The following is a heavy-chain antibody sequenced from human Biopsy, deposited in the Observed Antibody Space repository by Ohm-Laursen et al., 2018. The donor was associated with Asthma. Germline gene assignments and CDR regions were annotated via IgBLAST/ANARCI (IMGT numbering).Heavy chain of an antibody. D-gene: IGHD3-22*01. Sequence: SSVTVSCQASGGTFSSFALSWVRQAPGQRLEWMGGLIPVFGITNDAQKFQDRVTITADVSTSTVYMELSSLRSEDTAVYYCAKERGTMISSTDAFEMWGQGTKVTVSS. CDR2: LIPVFGIT. CDR3: AKERGTMISSTDAFEM. J-gene: IGHJ3*02. V-gene: IGHV1-69*01. CDR1: GGTFSSFA.